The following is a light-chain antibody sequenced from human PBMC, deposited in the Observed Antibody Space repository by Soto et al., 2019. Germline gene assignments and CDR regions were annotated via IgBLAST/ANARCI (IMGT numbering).Light chain of an antibody. CDR1: QSVSSIY. CDR3: QQYGSSPRT. J-gene: IGKJ1*01. Sequence: EIVLTQSPGTLSLSPGERATLSCRASQSVSSIYLGWYQQKPGQAPRLLMYGASSRATDIPERFSGSGSGTDFTLTISRLEPEDFAVYYCQQYGSSPRTFGQGTKVDIK. CDR2: GAS. V-gene: IGKV3-20*01.